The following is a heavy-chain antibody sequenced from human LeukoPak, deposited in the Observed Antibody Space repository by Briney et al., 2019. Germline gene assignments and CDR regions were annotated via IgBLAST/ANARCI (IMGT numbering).Heavy chain of an antibody. CDR2: INTDGTVT. D-gene: IGHD6-19*01. CDR3: ATKQWLAPPPDS. Sequence: PGGSLRLSCEASGFTFSKYWMLWVRQAPGKGLESVSRINTDGTVTTYADSVKGRFTVSRDNADNTMFLQMNGVRDEDTAVYYCATKQWLAPPPDSWGQGTPVTVSS. V-gene: IGHV3-74*01. CDR1: GFTFSKYW. J-gene: IGHJ4*02.